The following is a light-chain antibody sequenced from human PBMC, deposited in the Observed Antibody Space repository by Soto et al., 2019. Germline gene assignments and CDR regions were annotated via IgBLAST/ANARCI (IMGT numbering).Light chain of an antibody. CDR1: QSVSSY. Sequence: IVLTQSPATLSLSPVEIATPSFMASQSVSSYLAWYQQKPGQAPRLLIYDASNRATGIPARFSGSGSGTDFTLTISRLEPEDFAVYDCQQYGDSPITFGQGTRLEIK. CDR2: DAS. V-gene: IGKV3-11*01. J-gene: IGKJ5*01. CDR3: QQYGDSPIT.